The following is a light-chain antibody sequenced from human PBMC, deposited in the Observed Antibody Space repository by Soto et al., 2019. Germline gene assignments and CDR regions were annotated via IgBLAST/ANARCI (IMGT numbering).Light chain of an antibody. CDR3: QQCYMGWT. CDR2: DAS. V-gene: IGKV1-5*01. J-gene: IGKJ1*01. CDR1: QSIGRF. Sequence: DILMTQSPSTLSASVGDRVTITCRASQSIGRFLAWYQHQPGKAPKLLLYDASTLESGVPSRFSGTGSGTEFTCSITSLQPADFGTYKWQQCYMGWTFGQGTKVDFK.